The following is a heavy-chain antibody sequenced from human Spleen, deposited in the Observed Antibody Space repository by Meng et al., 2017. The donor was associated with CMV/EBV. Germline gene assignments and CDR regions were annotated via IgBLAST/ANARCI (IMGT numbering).Heavy chain of an antibody. Sequence: GGSLRLSCAASGFTFSTYALSWVRQAPGKGLEWVSAISGSGGSTYYADSVKGRFTISRDNSKNTLYLQMNSLRAEDTAVHYCAEYRPWFDYWGQGTLVTVSS. CDR2: ISGSGGST. CDR1: GFTFSTYA. J-gene: IGHJ4*02. CDR3: AEYRPWFDY. D-gene: IGHD1-14*01. V-gene: IGHV3-23*01.